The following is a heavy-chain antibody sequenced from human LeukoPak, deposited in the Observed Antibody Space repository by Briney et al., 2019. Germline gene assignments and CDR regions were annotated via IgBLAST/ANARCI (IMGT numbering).Heavy chain of an antibody. CDR2: IKQDGSAK. Sequence: GGSLRLSCAASGFTFSSYAMNWVRQAPGKGLEWVANIKQDGSAKYYVDSVKGRFTISRDNAKNSLYLQMNSLGAEDTAVYYCARTIREQWLTIDYWGQGTLVTFSS. D-gene: IGHD6-19*01. CDR3: ARTIREQWLTIDY. CDR1: GFTFSSYA. V-gene: IGHV3-7*04. J-gene: IGHJ4*02.